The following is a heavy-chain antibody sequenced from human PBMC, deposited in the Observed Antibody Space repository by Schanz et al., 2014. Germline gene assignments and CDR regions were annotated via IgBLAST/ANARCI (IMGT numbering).Heavy chain of an antibody. V-gene: IGHV4-59*12. CDR3: YGMDV. Sequence: QVQLQESGPRLVKPSETLSLTCTVSGGSISGYYWSWIRQPPGKGLEWIGYIFFRGSTYYNPSLKSRVTISIDTSKNQFSLRLTSVTAADTAVYYCYGMDVWGQGTTVTVSS. J-gene: IGHJ6*02. CDR1: GGSISGYY. CDR2: IFFRGST.